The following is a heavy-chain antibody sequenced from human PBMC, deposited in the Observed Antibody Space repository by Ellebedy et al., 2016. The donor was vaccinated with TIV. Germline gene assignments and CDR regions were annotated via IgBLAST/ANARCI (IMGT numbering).Heavy chain of an antibody. CDR3: ARVGATPLLWFGELGYY. V-gene: IGHV1-18*01. CDR2: ISAYNGNT. CDR1: GYTFTSYG. D-gene: IGHD3-10*01. J-gene: IGHJ4*02. Sequence: AASVKVSCKASGYTFTSYGISWVRQAPGQGLEWMGWISAYNGNTNYAQKLQGRVTMTTDTSTSTAYMELRSLRSDDTAVYYCARVGATPLLWFGELGYYWGQGTLVTVSS.